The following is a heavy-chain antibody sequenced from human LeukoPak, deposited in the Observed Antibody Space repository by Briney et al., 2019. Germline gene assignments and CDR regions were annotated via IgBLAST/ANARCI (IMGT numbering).Heavy chain of an antibody. CDR1: GFTFSSYE. CDR2: ISSSGSTI. CDR3: ARDYYYGSGRPPLPLDY. D-gene: IGHD3-10*01. Sequence: GGSLRLSCAASGFTFSSYEMNWVRQAPGKGLEGVSYISSSGSTIYYADSVKGRFTISRDNAENSLYLQMNSLRAEDTAVYYCARDYYYGSGRPPLPLDYWGRGTLVTVSS. V-gene: IGHV3-48*03. J-gene: IGHJ4*02.